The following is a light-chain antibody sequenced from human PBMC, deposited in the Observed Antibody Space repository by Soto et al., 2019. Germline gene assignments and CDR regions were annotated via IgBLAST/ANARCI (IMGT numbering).Light chain of an antibody. Sequence: PGERATLSCRTSQSVSSGYLAWYQHKPGQAPRLLIYDASIRASGIPDRFSGSGSGTDFSLTISRLEPEDFAVYYCQDYGTSRTFGQGTKVEIE. CDR1: QSVSSGY. CDR3: QDYGTSRT. V-gene: IGKV3-20*01. J-gene: IGKJ1*01. CDR2: DAS.